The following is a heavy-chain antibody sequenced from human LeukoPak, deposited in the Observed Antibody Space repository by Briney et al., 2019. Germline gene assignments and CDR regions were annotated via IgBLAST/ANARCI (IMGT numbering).Heavy chain of an antibody. CDR3: ARASAIEQQLSPFHY. CDR1: GYTFTSYH. Sequence: ASVKVSCKASGYTFTSYHMHWVRHAPGQGLEWMGIINPSGGSTSYAQKFQGRVTMTRDTSTSTVYMELSSLRSEDAAVYYCARASAIEQQLSPFHYWGQGTLVTVSS. J-gene: IGHJ4*02. D-gene: IGHD6-13*01. V-gene: IGHV1-46*03. CDR2: INPSGGST.